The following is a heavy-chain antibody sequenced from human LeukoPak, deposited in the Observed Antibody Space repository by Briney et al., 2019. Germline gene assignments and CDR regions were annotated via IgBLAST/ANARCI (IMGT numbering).Heavy chain of an antibody. V-gene: IGHV3-48*03. D-gene: IGHD6-19*01. CDR3: ARDLVAVALFDY. Sequence: GGSLRLSCAVSGFTFSSYEMNWVRQAPGKGLEWVSYISSSGSTIYYADSVKGRFTISRDNAKNSLYLQMNSLRAEETAVYYCARDLVAVALFDYWGQGTLVTVSS. CDR2: ISSSGSTI. CDR1: GFTFSSYE. J-gene: IGHJ4*02.